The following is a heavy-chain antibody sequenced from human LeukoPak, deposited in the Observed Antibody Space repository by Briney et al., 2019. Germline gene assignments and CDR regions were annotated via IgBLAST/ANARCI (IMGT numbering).Heavy chain of an antibody. J-gene: IGHJ3*02. CDR2: ISSSSSYI. CDR3: ARDGFVVVVPAAIGSDAFDI. D-gene: IGHD2-2*01. V-gene: IGHV3-21*01. Sequence: KPGGSLRLSCAASGFTFSSYSMNWVRQAPGRGLEWVSSISSSSSYIYYADSVKGRFTISRDSAKNSLYLQMNSLRAEDTAVYYCARDGFVVVVPAAIGSDAFDIWGQGTMVTVSS. CDR1: GFTFSSYS.